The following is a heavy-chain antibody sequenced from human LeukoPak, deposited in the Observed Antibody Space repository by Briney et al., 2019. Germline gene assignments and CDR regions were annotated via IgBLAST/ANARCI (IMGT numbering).Heavy chain of an antibody. Sequence: AGGSLRLSCAASGFTFSNYNINWVRQAPGKGLEWVSYISDNSGTIYYADSVKGRFTISRDNAKNSLFLQMNSLRAEDTAVYYCARVGYSSSFDYWGQGNLVTVSS. CDR1: GFTFSNYN. V-gene: IGHV3-48*01. CDR2: ISDNSGTI. CDR3: ARVGYSSSFDY. J-gene: IGHJ4*02. D-gene: IGHD6-13*01.